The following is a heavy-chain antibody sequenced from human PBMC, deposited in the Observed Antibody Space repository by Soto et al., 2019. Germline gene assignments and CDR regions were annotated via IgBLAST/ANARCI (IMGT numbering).Heavy chain of an antibody. V-gene: IGHV1-18*01. CDR3: ARETGYSSGWFPRAGFDY. D-gene: IGHD6-19*01. CDR1: GYTFTSYG. J-gene: IGHJ4*02. CDR2: ISAYNGNT. Sequence: ASVKVSCKASGYTFTSYGISWVRQAPGQGLEWMGWISAYNGNTNYAQKLQGRVTMTTDTSTSTAYMELRSLRSDDTAVYYCARETGYSSGWFPRAGFDYWGQGTLVTSPQ.